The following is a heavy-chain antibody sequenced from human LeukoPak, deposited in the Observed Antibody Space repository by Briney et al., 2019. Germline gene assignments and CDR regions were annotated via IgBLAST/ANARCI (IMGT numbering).Heavy chain of an antibody. V-gene: IGHV3-30*03. CDR1: GFTFSSYG. CDR3: ARHHDTAFDY. D-gene: IGHD5-18*01. CDR2: ISYDGSNK. Sequence: GGSLRLSCAASGFTFSSYGMHWVRQAPGKGLEWVAVISYDGSNKYYADSVKGRFTISRDDAKNSLFLQMNSLRAEDSAVYYCARHHDTAFDYWGQGTLVTVSS. J-gene: IGHJ4*02.